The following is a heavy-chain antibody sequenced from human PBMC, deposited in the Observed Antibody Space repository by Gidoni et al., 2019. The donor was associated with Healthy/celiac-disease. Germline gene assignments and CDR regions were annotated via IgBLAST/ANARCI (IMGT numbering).Heavy chain of an antibody. D-gene: IGHD3-16*01. V-gene: IGHV7-4-1*02. Sequence: QLVQSGSELKKPGASVKVSCKAYGYTFTSYAMNWVRQAPGQGLEWLGWINTITGNPTYAQGFTGRFVLSLDTSVSTAYLQISSLKAEDPAVYYCARIYYDYIWGSYGYWGQGTLVTVSS. CDR2: INTITGNP. J-gene: IGHJ4*02. CDR1: GYTFTSYA. CDR3: ARIYYDYIWGSYGY.